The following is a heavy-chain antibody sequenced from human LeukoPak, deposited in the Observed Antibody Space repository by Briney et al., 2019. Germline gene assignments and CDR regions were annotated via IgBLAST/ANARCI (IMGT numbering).Heavy chain of an antibody. J-gene: IGHJ4*02. CDR3: AALDHGHDY. V-gene: IGHV3-7*01. CDR2: IKQDGSEK. Sequence: GGSLRLSCAASGFSFSSYAMNWVRQAPGKGLEWVANIKQDGSEKYYVDSVKGRFTISRDNAKNTLYLQMNSLRAEDTAVYYCAALDHGHDYWGQGTLVTVSS. CDR1: GFSFSSYA.